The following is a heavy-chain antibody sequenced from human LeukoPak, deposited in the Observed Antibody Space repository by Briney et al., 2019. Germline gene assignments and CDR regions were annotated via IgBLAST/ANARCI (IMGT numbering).Heavy chain of an antibody. V-gene: IGHV1-46*01. CDR2: INPSGGST. CDR1: GYTFTSYY. D-gene: IGHD6-13*01. J-gene: IGHJ5*02. CDR3: AREEIAAALEP. Sequence: GASVKVSCKASGYTFTSYYMHWVRQAPGQGLEWMGIINPSGGSTSYAQKFQGRVTMTRDMSTSTVYMELSSLRSEDTAVYYCAREEIAAALEPWGQGTLVTVSS.